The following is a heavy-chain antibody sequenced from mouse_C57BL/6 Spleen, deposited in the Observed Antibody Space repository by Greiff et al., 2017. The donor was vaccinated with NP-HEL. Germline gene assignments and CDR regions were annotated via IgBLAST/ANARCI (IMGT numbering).Heavy chain of an antibody. Sequence: EVQLQQSGPVLVKPGASVKMSCKASGYTFTDYYMNWVKQSHGKSLEWIGVINPYNGGTSYNQKFKGKATLTVDKSSSTAYMELNSLTSEDSAVYYCEGYGSSYAAMDYWGQGTSVTVSS. J-gene: IGHJ4*01. CDR1: GYTFTDYY. V-gene: IGHV1-19*01. D-gene: IGHD1-1*01. CDR3: EGYGSSYAAMDY. CDR2: INPYNGGT.